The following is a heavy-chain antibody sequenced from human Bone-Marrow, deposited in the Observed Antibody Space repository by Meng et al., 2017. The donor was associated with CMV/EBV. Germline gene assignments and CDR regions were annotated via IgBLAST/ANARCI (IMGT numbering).Heavy chain of an antibody. CDR2: IYSGGSST. CDR3: AKAMRVTTGQFDY. Sequence: GESLKISCAASGFTFSNYAMSWVRQAPGKGLEWVSVIYSGGSSTYYADSVKGRFTISRDNSKNTLYLQMNSLGAEDTAVYYCAKAMRVTTGQFDYWGQGTLVTVSS. J-gene: IGHJ4*02. V-gene: IGHV3-23*03. D-gene: IGHD4-11*01. CDR1: GFTFSNYA.